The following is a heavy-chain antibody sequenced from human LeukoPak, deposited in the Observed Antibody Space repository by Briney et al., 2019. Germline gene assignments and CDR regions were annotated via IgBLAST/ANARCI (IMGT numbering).Heavy chain of an antibody. CDR3: ARDGGLYYDILTGYLSSDY. CDR1: GYTFTGYY. V-gene: IGHV1-2*02. J-gene: IGHJ4*02. CDR2: INPNSGGT. Sequence: ASVKVSCKASGYTFTGYYVHWVRQAPGQGLEWMGWINPNSGGTNYAQKFQGRATMTRDTSISTAYMELSRLRSDDTAVYYCARDGGLYYDILTGYLSSDYWGQGTLVTVSS. D-gene: IGHD3-9*01.